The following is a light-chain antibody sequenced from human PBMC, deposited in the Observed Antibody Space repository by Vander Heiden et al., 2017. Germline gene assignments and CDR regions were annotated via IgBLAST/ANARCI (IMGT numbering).Light chain of an antibody. V-gene: IGLV1-47*01. Sequence: QSVLTQPPSASGIPGQRITISCSGSSSNIGSNSVYWYQHLPGTAPKVLSYKNNQRPSGVPDRFSGSKSGTSASLAISGLRSEDEADYYCAAWDDSLSGWVFGGGTKLTVL. J-gene: IGLJ3*02. CDR2: KNN. CDR3: AAWDDSLSGWV. CDR1: SSNIGSNS.